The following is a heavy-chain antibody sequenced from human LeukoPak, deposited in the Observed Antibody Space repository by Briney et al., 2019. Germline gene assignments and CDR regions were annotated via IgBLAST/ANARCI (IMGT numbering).Heavy chain of an antibody. V-gene: IGHV4-34*01. CDR3: ERSRAFFDY. CDR1: GGSFSGYY. J-gene: IGHJ4*02. CDR2: INHSGST. Sequence: SETLSLTCAVYGGSFSGYYWSWIRQPPGKGLEWIGEINHSGSTNYNPSLKSRVTISVDTSKNQFSLKLSSVTAADTAVYYCERSRAFFDYWGQGTLVTVSS.